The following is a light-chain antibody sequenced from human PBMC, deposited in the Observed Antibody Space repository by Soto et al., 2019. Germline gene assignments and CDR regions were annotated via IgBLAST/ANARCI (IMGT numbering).Light chain of an antibody. CDR3: STYADSNKLV. V-gene: IGLV2-8*01. CDR2: EVT. CDR1: SSDVGNYNY. Sequence: QSALTQPPSASGSPGQSVTISCTGTSSDVGNYNYVSWYQQHPGKAPKLLIYEVTKRPSGVPDRFSGSKSYNTASLTFSGLQAEDEGNYYCSTYADSNKLVVSGGTKLTVL. J-gene: IGLJ2*01.